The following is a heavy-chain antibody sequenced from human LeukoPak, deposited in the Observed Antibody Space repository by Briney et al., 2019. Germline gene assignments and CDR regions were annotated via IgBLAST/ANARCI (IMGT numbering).Heavy chain of an antibody. CDR1: GFTFSTYA. CDR2: ISASARTT. V-gene: IGHV3-23*01. J-gene: IGHJ4*02. CDR3: STDYIWGNYRFTLDY. Sequence: PGGSLRLSCAASGFTFSTYAVTWVRQAPGKGLEWVATISASARTTYYAVSVKGRFTISRDNSKNMLYLQMNSLRAEDTAIYYCSTDYIWGNYRFTLDYWGQGTLVTVSS. D-gene: IGHD3-16*02.